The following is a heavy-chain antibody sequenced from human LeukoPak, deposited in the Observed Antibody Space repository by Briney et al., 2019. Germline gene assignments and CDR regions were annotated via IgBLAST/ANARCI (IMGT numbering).Heavy chain of an antibody. Sequence: GGSLRLSCAASGFTFSSYDMHWVRQAPGKGLEWVTVIWYDGSNKYYADSVKGRFTISRDNSKNTLYLQMNSLRVEDTAVYYCARDSSSSSHYFDYWGQGSLVTVSS. V-gene: IGHV3-33*01. CDR3: ARDSSSSSHYFDY. CDR2: IWYDGSNK. J-gene: IGHJ4*02. D-gene: IGHD6-6*01. CDR1: GFTFSSYD.